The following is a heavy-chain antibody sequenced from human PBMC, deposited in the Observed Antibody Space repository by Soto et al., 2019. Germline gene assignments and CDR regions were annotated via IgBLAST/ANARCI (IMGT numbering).Heavy chain of an antibody. CDR3: AKISSRIAAPGGGGGY. D-gene: IGHD6-13*01. CDR1: GFTFSSYG. CDR2: ISYDGSNK. Sequence: PGGSLRLSCAASGFTFSSYGMHWVRQAPGKGLEWVAVISYDGSNKYYADSVKGRFTISRDNSKNTLYLQMNSLRAEDTAVYYCAKISSRIAAPGGGGGYWGQGTLVTVSS. V-gene: IGHV3-30*18. J-gene: IGHJ4*02.